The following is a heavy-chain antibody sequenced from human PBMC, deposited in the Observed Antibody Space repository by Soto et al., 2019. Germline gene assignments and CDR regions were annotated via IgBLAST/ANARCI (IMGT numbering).Heavy chain of an antibody. CDR2: ISYDGSNK. J-gene: IGHJ4*02. D-gene: IGHD2-2*01. CDR3: AKSKGVVPAAISGY. CDR1: GFTFSSYG. Sequence: PGGSLRLSCAASGFTFSSYGMHWVRQAPGKGLEWVAVISYDGSNKYYADSVKGRFTISRDNSKNTLYLQMNSLRAEDTAVYYCAKSKGVVPAAISGYWGQGTLVTVSS. V-gene: IGHV3-30*18.